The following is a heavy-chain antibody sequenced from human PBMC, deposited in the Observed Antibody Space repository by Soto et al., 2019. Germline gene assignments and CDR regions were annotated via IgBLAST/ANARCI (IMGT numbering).Heavy chain of an antibody. CDR1: GGSINSDY. V-gene: IGHV4-59*01. CDR2: IYNSGST. J-gene: IGHJ5*02. D-gene: IGHD6-13*01. Sequence: SETLSLTCTVSGGSINSDYWSWIRQPPGKALEWIGYIYNSGSTNYSPSLNSRVTISVDASRSQFSLKLNSVTAADTAVYYCAKDIRGRTAAAVYNWFDPWGQGIQVTVSS. CDR3: AKDIRGRTAAAVYNWFDP.